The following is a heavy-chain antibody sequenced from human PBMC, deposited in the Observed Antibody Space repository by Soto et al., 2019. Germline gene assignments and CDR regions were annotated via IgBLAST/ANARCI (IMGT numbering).Heavy chain of an antibody. CDR3: ARAVEASSSWYYFDY. J-gene: IGHJ4*02. CDR2: ISAYNGNT. D-gene: IGHD6-13*01. V-gene: IGHV1-18*01. CDR1: GYTFTSYG. Sequence: ASVKVSCTASGYTFTSYGISWVRQAPGQGLEWMGWISAYNGNTNYAQKLQGRVTMTTDTSTSTAYMELRSLRSDDTAVYYCARAVEASSSWYYFDYWGQGTLVTVSS.